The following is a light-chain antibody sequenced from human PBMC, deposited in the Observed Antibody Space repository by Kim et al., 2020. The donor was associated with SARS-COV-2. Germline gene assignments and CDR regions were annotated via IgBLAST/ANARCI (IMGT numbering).Light chain of an antibody. CDR2: SNN. CDR1: RSNIGSKF. V-gene: IGLV1-47*01. CDR3: ASWDDNLSGVI. J-gene: IGLJ2*01. Sequence: ELTQPPSASGTPGQRVTISCSGSRSNIGSKFVYWYQQLPGTAPTLLIYSNNQRPSGVPDRFSGSKSGALASLTISGLRSEDEADYYCASWDDNLSGVIFVGGTQLTVL.